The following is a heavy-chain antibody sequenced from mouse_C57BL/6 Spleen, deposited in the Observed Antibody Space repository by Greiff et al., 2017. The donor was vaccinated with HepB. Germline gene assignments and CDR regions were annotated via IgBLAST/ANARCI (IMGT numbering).Heavy chain of an antibody. D-gene: IGHD2-4*01. CDR1: GFTFSSYA. V-gene: IGHV5-9-1*02. CDR3: TRGGTMISHWYFDV. Sequence: EVQLVESGEGLVKPGGSLKLSCAASGFTFSSYAMSWVRQTPEKRLEWVAYISSGGDYIYYADTVKGRFTISRDNAGNTLYLQMSSLKSEDTAMYYCTRGGTMISHWYFDVWGTGTTVTVSS. CDR2: ISSGGDYI. J-gene: IGHJ1*03.